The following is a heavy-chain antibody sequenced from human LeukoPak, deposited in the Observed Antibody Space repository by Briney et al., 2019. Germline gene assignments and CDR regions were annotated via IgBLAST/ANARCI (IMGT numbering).Heavy chain of an antibody. Sequence: SETLSLTCIVSGGXISSYYCSWIRQPPGKGLEWIGYIYYSGSTNYNPSLKSRVTISVDTSKNQFSLKLSSVTAADTAVYYCTRVVGRVQYSSGWGGFDYWGQGTLVTVSS. J-gene: IGHJ4*02. CDR2: IYYSGST. CDR3: TRVVGRVQYSSGWGGFDY. D-gene: IGHD6-19*01. V-gene: IGHV4-59*01. CDR1: GGXISSYY.